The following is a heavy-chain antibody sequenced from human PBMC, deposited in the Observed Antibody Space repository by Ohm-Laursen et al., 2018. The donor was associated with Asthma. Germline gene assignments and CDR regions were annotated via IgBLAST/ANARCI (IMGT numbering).Heavy chain of an antibody. CDR3: AKAVMSLDYGDYVGDY. D-gene: IGHD4-17*01. CDR1: GFTFSSYG. CDR2: ISYDGSNK. Sequence: SSLRLSCAASGFTFSSYGMHWVRQAPGKGLEWVAVISYDGSNKYYADSVKGRFTISRDNSKNTLYLQMNSLRAEDTAVYYCAKAVMSLDYGDYVGDYWGQGTLVTVSS. J-gene: IGHJ4*02. V-gene: IGHV3-30*18.